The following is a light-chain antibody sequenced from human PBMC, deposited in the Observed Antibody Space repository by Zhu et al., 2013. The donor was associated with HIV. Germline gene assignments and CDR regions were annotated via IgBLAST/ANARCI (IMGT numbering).Light chain of an antibody. CDR2: EVS. CDR1: SSDVGGYNY. Sequence: QSALTQPASVSGSPGQSITISCTGTSSDVGGYNYVSWFQQHPGKAPKLMIYEVSNRPSGVSRRFFGSKSGNTASLTISGLQTEDEADYYCNSYTNTTARVFGTGTKVTVL. J-gene: IGLJ1*01. V-gene: IGLV2-14*03. CDR3: NSYTNTTARV.